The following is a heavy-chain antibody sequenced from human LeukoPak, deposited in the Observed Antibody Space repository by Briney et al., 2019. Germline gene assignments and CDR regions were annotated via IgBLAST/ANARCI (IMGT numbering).Heavy chain of an antibody. V-gene: IGHV1-46*01. CDR3: ARGGSDCSSTSCPFDY. CDR2: INPSGGGT. J-gene: IGHJ4*02. D-gene: IGHD2-2*01. Sequence: ASVKVSCKASGYTFTNYFIHGVRQGPGQGVERMGIINPSGGGTRYAQKFQGTVTMTRDTSTTTVYMELSSLRSEDTAVYYCARGGSDCSSTSCPFDYWGQGTLVTVSS. CDR1: GYTFTNYF.